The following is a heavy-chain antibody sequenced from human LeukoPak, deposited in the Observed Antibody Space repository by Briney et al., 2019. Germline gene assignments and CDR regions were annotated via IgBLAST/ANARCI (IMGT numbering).Heavy chain of an antibody. CDR1: GGSISSYY. CDR3: ATDRVNSPSSGSQPSFDY. Sequence: SETLSLTCTVSGGSISSYYWSWIRQPPGKGLEWIGYIYYSGSTNYNPSLKSRVTISVDTSKNQFSLKLSSVTAEDTAVYYCATDRVNSPSSGSQPSFDYWGQGTLVTVSS. V-gene: IGHV4-59*01. D-gene: IGHD3-10*01. J-gene: IGHJ4*02. CDR2: IYYSGST.